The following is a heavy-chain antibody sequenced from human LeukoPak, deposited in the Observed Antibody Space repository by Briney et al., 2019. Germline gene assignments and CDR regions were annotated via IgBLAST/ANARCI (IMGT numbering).Heavy chain of an antibody. CDR2: IKQDGSEK. CDR1: GFTFSSYW. D-gene: IGHD6-13*01. CDR3: ARAQYSRSWYPHFDY. V-gene: IGHV3-7*01. Sequence: GGSLRLSCAASGFTFSSYWMSWVRKPPGKGRGWGAKIKQDGSEKYYVDSVKGRFTISRDNAKNSLYLQMNSLRAEDTAVYYCARAQYSRSWYPHFDYWGQGTLVTVSS. J-gene: IGHJ4*02.